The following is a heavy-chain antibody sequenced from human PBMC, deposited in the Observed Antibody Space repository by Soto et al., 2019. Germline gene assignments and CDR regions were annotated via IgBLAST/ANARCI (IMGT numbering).Heavy chain of an antibody. J-gene: IGHJ4*02. V-gene: IGHV3-21*01. D-gene: IGHD3-9*01. CDR2: ISKSDYT. CDR1: GFAFNNYG. CDR3: ARSPLTDYDILTDYYSPYYFDY. Sequence: PGGSLRLSCTVSGFAFNNYGINWVRQAPGKGLEWVSSISKSDYTYYSDSVKGRFTISRDNAKNSLYLQMNSLRAEDTAVYYCARSPLTDYDILTDYYSPYYFDYWGQGTLVPSPQ.